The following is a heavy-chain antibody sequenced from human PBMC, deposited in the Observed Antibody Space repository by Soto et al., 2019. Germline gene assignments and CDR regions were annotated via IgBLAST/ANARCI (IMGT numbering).Heavy chain of an antibody. CDR2: INAPGGST. CDR3: AKGVCSGGSCYYDY. V-gene: IGHV3-23*01. CDR1: GFTFTSYT. D-gene: IGHD2-15*01. J-gene: IGHJ4*02. Sequence: EVQLLESGGGLVQPGGSLRLSCAASGFTFTSYTMSWVRQAPGTGLEWVSTINAPGGSTYYADSVRGRFTISRDNSKNTLYLPRNSLRAEDTAVYYCAKGVCSGGSCYYDYWGQGTLVTVSS.